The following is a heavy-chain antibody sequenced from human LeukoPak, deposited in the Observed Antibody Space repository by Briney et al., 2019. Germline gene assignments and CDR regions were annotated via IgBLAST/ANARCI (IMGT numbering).Heavy chain of an antibody. CDR3: ARGREASGAYCYDSSGYYWDFDY. V-gene: IGHV3-23*01. D-gene: IGHD3-22*01. J-gene: IGHJ4*02. CDR1: GFTFSSYA. Sequence: GGSLRLSCAASGFTFSSYAMSWVRQAPGKGLEWVSAISGSGGSTYYADSVKGRFTISRDNSKNTLYLQMNSLRAEDTAVYYCARGREASGAYCYDSSGYYWDFDYWGQGTLVTVSS. CDR2: ISGSGGST.